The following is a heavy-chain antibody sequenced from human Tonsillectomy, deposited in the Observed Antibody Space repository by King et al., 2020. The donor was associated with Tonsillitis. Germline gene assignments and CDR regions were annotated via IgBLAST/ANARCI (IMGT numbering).Heavy chain of an antibody. CDR2: INHSGST. Sequence: VQLQQWGAGLLKPSETLSLTCAVYGGSFSGYYWSWIRQPPGKGLEWIGEINHSGSTNYHASLKSRVSISVDTSKLQFSLKLSSVTAADTAVYYCARGPPILRSLEGPTYYMDVWGKGTTVTVSS. J-gene: IGHJ6*03. D-gene: IGHD3-3*01. V-gene: IGHV4-34*01. CDR3: ARGPPILRSLEGPTYYMDV. CDR1: GGSFSGYY.